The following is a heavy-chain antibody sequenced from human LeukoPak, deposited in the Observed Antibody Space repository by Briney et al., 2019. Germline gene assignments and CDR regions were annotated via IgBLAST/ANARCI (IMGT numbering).Heavy chain of an antibody. J-gene: IGHJ3*02. CDR2: INPSGGDT. CDR3: ASLKNYYDSSGYLVTDAFDI. CDR1: GFTFSDYY. D-gene: IGHD3-22*01. V-gene: IGHV1-46*01. Sequence: GGSLRLSCAASGFTFSDYYMSWIRQAPGKGLEWLGIINPSGGDTKYAQKFQGRVTLTRDKSTSTVYMELSSLTSDDTAVYYCASLKNYYDSSGYLVTDAFDIWGQGTMVTVSS.